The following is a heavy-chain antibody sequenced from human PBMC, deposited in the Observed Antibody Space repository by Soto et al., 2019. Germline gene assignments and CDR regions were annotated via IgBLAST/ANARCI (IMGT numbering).Heavy chain of an antibody. CDR3: AKPALSGYYFWYYFDY. CDR2: ISYDGSNK. J-gene: IGHJ4*02. CDR1: GFTFSSYG. Sequence: PGGSLRLSCAASGFTFSSYGMHWVRQAPGKGLEWVAVISYDGSNKYYADSVKGRFTISRDNSKNTLYLQMNSLRAEDTAVYYCAKPALSGYYFWYYFDYWGQGTLVTVS. V-gene: IGHV3-30*18. D-gene: IGHD3-22*01.